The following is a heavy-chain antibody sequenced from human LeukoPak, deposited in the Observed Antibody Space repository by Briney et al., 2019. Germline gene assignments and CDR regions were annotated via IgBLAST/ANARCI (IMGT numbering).Heavy chain of an antibody. Sequence: GRSLRLFCAASGITFRSYGMHWGRQAPGKGPGGVAVMSYDGSNKYYADSVKRRFSISRDNSKNMLYLQMNSLRAEDTAVYYCAKDDLGYCSSTSCYAVDYWGQGTLVTVSS. V-gene: IGHV3-30*18. CDR1: GITFRSYG. J-gene: IGHJ4*02. CDR3: AKDDLGYCSSTSCYAVDY. D-gene: IGHD2-2*01. CDR2: MSYDGSNK.